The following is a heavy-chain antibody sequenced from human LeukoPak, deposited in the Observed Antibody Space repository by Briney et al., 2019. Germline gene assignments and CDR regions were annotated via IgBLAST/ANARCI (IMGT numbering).Heavy chain of an antibody. D-gene: IGHD5/OR15-5a*01. J-gene: IGHJ5*02. V-gene: IGHV4-39*07. CDR2: IYYSGNT. CDR1: GGSVSSSTYY. Sequence: PSETLSLTCTVSGGSVSSSTYYWGWIRQPPGKGLEWIGSIYYSGNTYYNPSLKSRVTISVDTSKNQFSLKLSSVTAADTAVYYCARVSTAGNWFDPWGQGTLVTVSS. CDR3: ARVSTAGNWFDP.